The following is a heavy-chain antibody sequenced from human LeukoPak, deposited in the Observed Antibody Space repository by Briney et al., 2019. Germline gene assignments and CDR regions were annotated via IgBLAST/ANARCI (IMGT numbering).Heavy chain of an antibody. CDR3: ARVPVRDGYNFYYYYGMDV. V-gene: IGHV4-59*01. CDR1: GGSISSYY. Sequence: PSETLSLTCTVSGGSISSYYWSWIRQPPGKGLEWIGYIYYSGSTNYNPSLKSRVTISVDTSKYQFSLKLSSVTAADTAVYYCARVPVRDGYNFYYYYGMDVWGQGTTVTVSS. CDR2: IYYSGST. D-gene: IGHD5-24*01. J-gene: IGHJ6*02.